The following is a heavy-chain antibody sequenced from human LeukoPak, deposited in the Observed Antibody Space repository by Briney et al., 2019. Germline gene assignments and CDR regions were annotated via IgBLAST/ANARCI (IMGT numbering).Heavy chain of an antibody. CDR2: INPNSGGT. CDR3: ARAGPIAAAGMWFDP. CDR1: GYTFTGYY. J-gene: IGHJ5*02. D-gene: IGHD6-13*01. Sequence: ASVKVSCKASGYTFTGYYMHWVRQAPGQGPEWMGWINPNSGGTNYAQKFQGWVTMTRDTSISTAYMELSRLRSDDTAVYYCARAGPIAAAGMWFDPWGQGTLVTVSS. V-gene: IGHV1-2*04.